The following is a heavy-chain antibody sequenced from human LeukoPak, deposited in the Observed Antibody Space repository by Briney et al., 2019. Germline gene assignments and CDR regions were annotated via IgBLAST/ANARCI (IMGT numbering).Heavy chain of an antibody. J-gene: IGHJ4*02. CDR3: VRDFDSSGPQKNYFDF. CDR2: IITIYDTV. D-gene: IGHD3-22*01. Sequence: SEKLSCNATTCTFTTYALSWVRQGPGRGLEWMGRIITIYDTVDYTQSFHGRVRLTADKSTGTALMELRSLRYDDTATYYCVRDFDSSGPQKNYFDFWGQGTLVTVAS. V-gene: IGHV1-69*06. CDR1: TCTFTTYA.